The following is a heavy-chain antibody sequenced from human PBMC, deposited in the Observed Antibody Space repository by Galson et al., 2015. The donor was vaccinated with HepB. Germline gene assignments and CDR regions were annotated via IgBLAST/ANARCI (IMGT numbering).Heavy chain of an antibody. CDR3: ARIWDCGGDCSWFFGAFDI. Sequence: ETLSLTCAVSGGSISSSNWWSWVRQPPGKGLEWIGEIYHSGGTTYNPSLKSRVTISVDKSKNQFSLKLSSVTAADTAVYYCARIWDCGGDCSWFFGAFDIWGQGTMVTVSS. D-gene: IGHD2-21*02. CDR2: IYHSGGT. V-gene: IGHV4-4*02. CDR1: GGSISSSNW. J-gene: IGHJ3*02.